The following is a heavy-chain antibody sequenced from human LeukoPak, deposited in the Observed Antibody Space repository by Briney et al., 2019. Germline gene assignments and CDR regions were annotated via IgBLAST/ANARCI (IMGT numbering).Heavy chain of an antibody. J-gene: IGHJ5*02. CDR3: ARDRSAEMATT. V-gene: IGHV4-59*01. CDR1: GGTISSYY. D-gene: IGHD5-24*01. Sequence: PSETLSLTRTVSGGTISSYYWSWMRQPPGQGLEWIGYIYYSGSTNYNPSLKSRVTISVDTSKNQFSLKLSSVSSADEAVYYCARDRSAEMATTWGQGTLVTVSS. CDR2: IYYSGST.